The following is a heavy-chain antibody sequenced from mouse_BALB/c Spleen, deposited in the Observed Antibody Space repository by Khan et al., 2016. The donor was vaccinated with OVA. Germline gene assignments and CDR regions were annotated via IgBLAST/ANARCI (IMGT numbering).Heavy chain of an antibody. CDR2: ISSAGDFT. CDR1: GFTFSSYS. Sequence: ELELVESGGDLVKPGGSLKLSCAASGFTFSSYSMSWVRQTPDERLEWVTTISSAGDFTYYPDSVKGRFTISRDNAKNTLYLQMSSLKSEDTAMYYCASHLTGSFSYWGQGTLVTVSA. J-gene: IGHJ3*01. CDR3: ASHLTGSFSY. V-gene: IGHV5-6*01. D-gene: IGHD4-1*01.